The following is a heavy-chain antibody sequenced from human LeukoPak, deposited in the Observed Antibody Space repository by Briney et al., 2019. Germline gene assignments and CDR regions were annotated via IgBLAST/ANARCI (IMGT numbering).Heavy chain of an antibody. CDR2: ISGSGGST. CDR1: GFTFSSYA. CDR3: AKDAYSLVGVPAAPFFDF. Sequence: GGSLRLSCAASGFTFSSYAKIWVRQAPGKGLEWVSAISGSGGSTYYADSVKGRFTISRDNSKNTLYLQMNSLRAEDTAVYYCAKDAYSLVGVPAAPFFDFWGQGTPVTVSS. D-gene: IGHD2-2*01. J-gene: IGHJ4*02. V-gene: IGHV3-23*01.